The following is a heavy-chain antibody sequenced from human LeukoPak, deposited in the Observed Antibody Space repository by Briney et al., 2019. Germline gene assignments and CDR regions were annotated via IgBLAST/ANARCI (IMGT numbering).Heavy chain of an antibody. V-gene: IGHV4-30-4*08. J-gene: IGHJ4*02. Sequence: SQTLSLTCTVSGGSISSGDYYWSWIRQPPGKGLEWIGYIYYSGSTYYNPSLKSRVTISVDTSKNQFSPKLSSVTAADTAVYYCARGLAGYSGCDSFDYWGQGTLVTVSS. CDR3: ARGLAGYSGCDSFDY. D-gene: IGHD5-12*01. CDR2: IYYSGST. CDR1: GGSISSGDYY.